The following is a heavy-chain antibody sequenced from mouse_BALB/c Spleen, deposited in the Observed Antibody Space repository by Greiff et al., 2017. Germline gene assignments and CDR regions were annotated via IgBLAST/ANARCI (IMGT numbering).Heavy chain of an antibody. CDR3: ANRYDVTCYAMDY. J-gene: IGHJ4*01. D-gene: IGHD2-14*01. CDR2: INPYNDGT. V-gene: IGHV1-14*01. Sequence: VQLQQSGPELVKPGASVKMSCKASGYTFTSYVMHWVKQKPGQGLEWIGYINPYNDGTKYNEKFKGKATLTSDKSSSTAYMELSSLTSEDSAVYYCANRYDVTCYAMDYWGQGTSVTVSS. CDR1: GYTFTSYV.